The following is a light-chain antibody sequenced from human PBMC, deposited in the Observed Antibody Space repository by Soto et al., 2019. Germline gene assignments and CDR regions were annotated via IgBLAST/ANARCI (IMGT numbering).Light chain of an antibody. Sequence: EIVLTQSPATLSFSPGDRATPSCMASQSVSSYLAWYPQKPGQAPRLLIYDASNRATGIPARFSGSGSGTDFTLTISSLEPEDFAVYYCQQRSNWPLTFGGGTKVDI. J-gene: IGKJ4*01. CDR2: DAS. CDR3: QQRSNWPLT. CDR1: QSVSSY. V-gene: IGKV3-11*01.